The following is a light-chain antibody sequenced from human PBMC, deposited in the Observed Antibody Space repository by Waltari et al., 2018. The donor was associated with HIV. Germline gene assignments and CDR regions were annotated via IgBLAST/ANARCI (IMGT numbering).Light chain of an antibody. CDR2: RNN. J-gene: IGLJ3*02. V-gene: IGLV1-47*01. Sequence: QSVLTQPPSASGTPGQRVTISCSGSSSNIGSNYVYWYQQLPGTAPKARIYRNNRRPSGVPDRVSGSKSGTSASLAISGLRSEDAAEYYCAAWDDSLWVFGGGTKLTVL. CDR1: SSNIGSNY. CDR3: AAWDDSLWV.